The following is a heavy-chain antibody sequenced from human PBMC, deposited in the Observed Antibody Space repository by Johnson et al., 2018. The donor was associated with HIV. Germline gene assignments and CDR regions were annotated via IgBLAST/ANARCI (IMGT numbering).Heavy chain of an antibody. Sequence: QVQLVESGGGLVKPVGSLRLSCAASGFTFSSYGMHWVRQAPGKGLEWVAFIRYDGSNKYYADSVKGRFTISRDNSKNTLYLQMNSLRAEDPAVYYCAKVGLYSGYEYYAFDIWGQGTMVTVSS. D-gene: IGHD5-12*01. V-gene: IGHV3-30*02. CDR3: AKVGLYSGYEYYAFDI. J-gene: IGHJ3*02. CDR1: GFTFSSYG. CDR2: IRYDGSNK.